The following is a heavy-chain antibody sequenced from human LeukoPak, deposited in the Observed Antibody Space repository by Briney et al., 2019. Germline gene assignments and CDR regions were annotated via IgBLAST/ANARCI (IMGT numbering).Heavy chain of an antibody. CDR3: VADHTAMGTGLDY. J-gene: IGHJ4*02. CDR2: SNTGSGGR. CDR1: GYTFTSYF. V-gene: IGHV1-46*04. Sequence: ASMKVSSKAYGYTFTSYFMHWVRQAPGQGLEWMGGSNTGSGGRIYDEKLQDRVIMTRGAATSTVYMELSSIRSEDTAIYFCVADHTAMGTGLDYWGQGTLVIVSS. D-gene: IGHD5-18*01.